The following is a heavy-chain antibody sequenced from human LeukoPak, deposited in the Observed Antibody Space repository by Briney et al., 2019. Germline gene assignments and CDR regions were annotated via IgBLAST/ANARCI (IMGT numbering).Heavy chain of an antibody. D-gene: IGHD2-15*01. CDR3: ARGAGRAYCSGGSCYPYGYYYYYMDV. CDR1: GGSFSGYY. Sequence: PSETLSLTCAVYGGSFSGYYWSWVRQPPGKGLEWIGEINHSGSTNYNPSLKSRVTISVDTSKNQFSLKLSSVTAADTAVYYCARGAGRAYCSGGSCYPYGYYYYYMDVWGKGTTVTISS. V-gene: IGHV4-34*01. CDR2: INHSGST. J-gene: IGHJ6*03.